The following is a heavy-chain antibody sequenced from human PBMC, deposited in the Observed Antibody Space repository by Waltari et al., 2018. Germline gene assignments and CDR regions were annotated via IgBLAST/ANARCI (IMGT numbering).Heavy chain of an antibody. J-gene: IGHJ4*02. CDR2: CYPGDLAT. D-gene: IGHD4-17*01. Sequence: EVQLVQSGAEVKKPGESLKISCKGSGYSFTSYWIGWVRQMPGKGLGWMGICYPGDLATRYRPSSQGEITISADKSISPAYRQWSSLQASDTAMYYCARLPRYGDYVGRLVFYFDYWGQGTLVTVSS. CDR1: GYSFTSYW. V-gene: IGHV5-51*03. CDR3: ARLPRYGDYVGRLVFYFDY.